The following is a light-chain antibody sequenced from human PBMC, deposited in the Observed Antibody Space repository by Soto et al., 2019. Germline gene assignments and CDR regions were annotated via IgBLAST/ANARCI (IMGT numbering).Light chain of an antibody. Sequence: QSVLTQPASVSGSPGQSITISCTGTSSDVGGYNYVAWYQQPPGKVPRLMIYEVSNRPSGVSNRFSGSKSGSTASLTISGLKAEHEADYYCISYTSSSTSYVSGNGTKVT. CDR3: ISYTSSSTSYV. V-gene: IGLV2-14*01. CDR2: EVS. J-gene: IGLJ1*01. CDR1: SSDVGGYNY.